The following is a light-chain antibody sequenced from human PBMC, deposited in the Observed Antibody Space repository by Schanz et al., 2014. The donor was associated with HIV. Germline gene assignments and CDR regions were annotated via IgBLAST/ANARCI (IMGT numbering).Light chain of an antibody. Sequence: EIVMTQSPGTLSVSPGERATLSCRASQTVSKNLAWYQQKPGQAPRLLIYGASTRVTGIPARFSGSGSGTEFTLTISSLEPEDYAVYYCQQRSSWPFAFGPGTKVDIK. CDR1: QTVSKN. CDR3: QQRSSWPFA. CDR2: GAS. J-gene: IGKJ3*01. V-gene: IGKV3-15*01.